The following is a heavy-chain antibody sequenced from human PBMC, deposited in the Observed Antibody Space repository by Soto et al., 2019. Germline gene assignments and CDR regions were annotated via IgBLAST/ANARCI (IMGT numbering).Heavy chain of an antibody. D-gene: IGHD2-15*01. J-gene: IGHJ4*02. Sequence: QVQLQQWGAGLLKPSETLSLTCAVYGGSFSGYYWSWIRQPPGKGLAWIGEINHSGSTNYNPSLKSRVTISVDTSKNQFSLKLSSVTAADTAVYYCARAAFNSGGSCYGYWGQGTLVTVSS. CDR1: GGSFSGYY. V-gene: IGHV4-34*01. CDR2: INHSGST. CDR3: ARAAFNSGGSCYGY.